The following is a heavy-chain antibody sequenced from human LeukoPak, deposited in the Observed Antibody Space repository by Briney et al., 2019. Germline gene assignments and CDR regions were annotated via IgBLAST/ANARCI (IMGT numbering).Heavy chain of an antibody. CDR3: AELGITMIGGV. V-gene: IGHV3-74*01. Sequence: GGSLRLSCAASGFTFSNYAMNWVRQAPGKGLVWVSRINSDGSSTTYADSVKGRFTISRDNAKNSLYLQMNSLRAEDTAVYYCAELGITMIGGVWGKGTTVTISS. D-gene: IGHD3-10*02. J-gene: IGHJ6*04. CDR1: GFTFSNYA. CDR2: INSDGSST.